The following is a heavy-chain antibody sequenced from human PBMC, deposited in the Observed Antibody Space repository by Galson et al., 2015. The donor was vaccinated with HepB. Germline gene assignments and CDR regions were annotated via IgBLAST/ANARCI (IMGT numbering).Heavy chain of an antibody. Sequence: SLRLSCAASGFSFSDYGIHWVRQAPGKGLEWVAIISYDGSNEYYADSVKGRFTISRDSSRNTVSLEMNSLRAEDTAVYYCAKGGSCSGGRCYYYYLDVWGRGTTVTVSS. CDR2: ISYDGSNE. V-gene: IGHV3-30*18. CDR3: AKGGSCSGGRCYYYYLDV. D-gene: IGHD2-15*01. CDR1: GFSFSDYG. J-gene: IGHJ6*03.